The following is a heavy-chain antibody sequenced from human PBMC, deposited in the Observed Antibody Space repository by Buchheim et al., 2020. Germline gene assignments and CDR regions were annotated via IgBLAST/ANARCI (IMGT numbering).Heavy chain of an antibody. J-gene: IGHJ4*02. CDR2: IYYSGST. CDR3: ASIVGATQYFDY. D-gene: IGHD1-26*01. Sequence: QVQLQESGPGLVKPSETLSLTCTVSGGSISSYYWSWIRQPPGKGLEWIGYIYYSGSTNYNPSLKSRVTISVDTSKNQFSLKLSSVTAADTAVYYCASIVGATQYFDYWGQGTL. V-gene: IGHV4-59*01. CDR1: GGSISSYY.